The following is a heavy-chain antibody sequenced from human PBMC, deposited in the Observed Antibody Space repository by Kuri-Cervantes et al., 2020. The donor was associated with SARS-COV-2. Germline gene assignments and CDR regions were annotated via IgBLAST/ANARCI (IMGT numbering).Heavy chain of an antibody. CDR2: IKQDGSEK. Sequence: GESLKISCAASGFTFSSYWMSWVRQAPGKGLEWVANIKQDGSEKYYVDSVKGRFTISRDNAKNSLYLQMNSLRDEDTAVYYCARDGVVAAPYYYYYYMDVWGKGTTVTVSS. V-gene: IGHV3-7*01. CDR1: GFTFSSYW. D-gene: IGHD2-15*01. J-gene: IGHJ6*03. CDR3: ARDGVVAAPYYYYYYMDV.